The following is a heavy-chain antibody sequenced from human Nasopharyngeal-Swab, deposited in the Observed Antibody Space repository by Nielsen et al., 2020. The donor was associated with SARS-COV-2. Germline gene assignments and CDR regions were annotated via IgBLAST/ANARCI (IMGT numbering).Heavy chain of an antibody. D-gene: IGHD6-13*01. J-gene: IGHJ3*02. CDR3: AKGGYLKAAEAFDI. CDR1: GFTFRSHA. V-gene: IGHV3-23*01. CDR2: ISGSGGST. Sequence: GESLKISCAASGFTFRSHAMSWVRQAPGKGLEWVSAISGSGGSTYYADSVKGRFTISRDNSKNTLYLQMNSLRAEDTAVYYCAKGGYLKAAEAFDIWGQGTMVTVSS.